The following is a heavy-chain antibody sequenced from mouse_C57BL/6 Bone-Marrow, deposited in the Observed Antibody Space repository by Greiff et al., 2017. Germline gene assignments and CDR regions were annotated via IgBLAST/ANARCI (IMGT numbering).Heavy chain of an antibody. CDR2: IDPNSGGT. J-gene: IGHJ4*01. CDR3: ARSSYGSTYAMDY. V-gene: IGHV1-72*01. Sequence: VQLQQSGPELVKPGASVKLSCKASGYTFTSYDINWVKQRPGRGLEWIGRIDPNSGGTKYNEKFKSKATLTVDKPSSTAYMQLSSLTSEDSAVYYCARSSYGSTYAMDYWGQGTSVTVSS. D-gene: IGHD1-1*01. CDR1: GYTFTSYD.